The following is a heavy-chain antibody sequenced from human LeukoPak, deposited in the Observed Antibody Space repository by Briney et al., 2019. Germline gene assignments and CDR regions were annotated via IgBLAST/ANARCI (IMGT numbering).Heavy chain of an antibody. Sequence: SVKVSCKASGGTFSSYAISWVRQAPGQGLEWMGRIIPILGIANYAQKFQGRVTITADKSTSTAYMELSSLRSEDTAVYFCARGYSSSWYGFDYWGQGTLVTVSS. V-gene: IGHV1-69*04. CDR3: ARGYSSSWYGFDY. D-gene: IGHD6-13*01. J-gene: IGHJ4*02. CDR2: IIPILGIA. CDR1: GGTFSSYA.